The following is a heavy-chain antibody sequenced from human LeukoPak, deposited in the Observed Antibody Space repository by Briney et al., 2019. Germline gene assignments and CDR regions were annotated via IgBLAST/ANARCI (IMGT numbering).Heavy chain of an antibody. D-gene: IGHD6-13*01. V-gene: IGHV4-39*07. CDR1: GGSISSSSYY. CDR3: ARGSRLYYVYSSSFSPWFDP. J-gene: IGHJ5*02. Sequence: PSETLSLTCTVSGGSISSSSYYWGWIRQPPGKGLEWIGSIYYSGSTYYNPSLKSRVTISVDTSKNQFSLKLSSVTAADTAVYYCARGSRLYYVYSSSFSPWFDPWGQGTLVTVFS. CDR2: IYYSGST.